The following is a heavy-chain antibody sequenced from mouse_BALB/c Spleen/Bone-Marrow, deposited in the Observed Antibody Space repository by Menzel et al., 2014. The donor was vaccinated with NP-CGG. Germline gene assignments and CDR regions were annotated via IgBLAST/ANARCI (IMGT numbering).Heavy chain of an antibody. CDR2: ISYSGGT. J-gene: IGHJ2*01. CDR3: ARTHYYGWFDY. CDR1: GDSITSGY. V-gene: IGHV3-8*02. D-gene: IGHD1-2*01. Sequence: EVQLQQSGPSLVEPSQTLSLTCSVTGDSITSGYWNWIRKFPGNKLEYMGFISYSGGTYYNPSLRSRISITRDTSKNQYYLHLNSVTTEDTATYYCARTHYYGWFDYWGQGTTLTVSS.